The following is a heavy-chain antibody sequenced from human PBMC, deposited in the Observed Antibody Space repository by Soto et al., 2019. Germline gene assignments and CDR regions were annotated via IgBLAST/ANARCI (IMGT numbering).Heavy chain of an antibody. CDR3: ARQNYDVLSGPYYYYYMDV. Sequence: ASVKVSCKASGYTFTSYDINWVRQATGQGLEWMGWMNPNSGNTGYAQKFQGRVTMTRNTSISTAYMELSSLRSEDTAVYYCARQNYDVLSGPYYYYYMDVWGKGTTVTVSS. D-gene: IGHD3-3*01. J-gene: IGHJ6*03. CDR1: GYTFTSYD. CDR2: MNPNSGNT. V-gene: IGHV1-8*01.